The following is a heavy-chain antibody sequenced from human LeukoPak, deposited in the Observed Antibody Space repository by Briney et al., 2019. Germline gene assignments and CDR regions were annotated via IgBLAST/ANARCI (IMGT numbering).Heavy chain of an antibody. CDR1: GFTFSSYG. Sequence: GGSLRLSCAASGFTFSSYGMHWVRQAPGKGLEWVAVIWYDGSNKYYADSVKGRLTISRDNSKNTLYLQMNSLRAEDTAVYYCARDGRGYYIDYWGQGTLVTVSS. V-gene: IGHV3-33*01. D-gene: IGHD3-3*01. J-gene: IGHJ4*02. CDR2: IWYDGSNK. CDR3: ARDGRGYYIDY.